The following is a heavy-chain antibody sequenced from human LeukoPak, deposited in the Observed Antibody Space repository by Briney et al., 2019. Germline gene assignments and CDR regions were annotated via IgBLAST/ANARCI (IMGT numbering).Heavy chain of an antibody. V-gene: IGHV3-74*01. CDR2: INSDGSSA. CDR3: ARERYGPDAFDI. J-gene: IGHJ3*02. Sequence: PGGSLRLSCAASGFTFSSYWMHWVRQAPGKGLVWVSRINSDGSSASYADSVKGRFTISRDNAKNTLYLQMNSLRAEDTAVYYCARERYGPDAFDIWGQGTMVTVSS. D-gene: IGHD5-18*01. CDR1: GFTFSSYW.